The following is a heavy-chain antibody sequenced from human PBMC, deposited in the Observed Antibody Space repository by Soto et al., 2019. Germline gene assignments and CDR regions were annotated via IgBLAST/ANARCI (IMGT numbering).Heavy chain of an antibody. CDR2: INPSGGST. Sequence: ASVKVSCKASGYTFTSCYMHWVRQAPGQGLEWMGIINPSGGSTSYAQKFQGRVTMTRDTSTSTVYMELSSMRSEDTAVYYCAREKIAVAEYYYYGMDVWGQGTTVTVSS. D-gene: IGHD6-19*01. V-gene: IGHV1-46*01. CDR3: AREKIAVAEYYYYGMDV. J-gene: IGHJ6*02. CDR1: GYTFTSCY.